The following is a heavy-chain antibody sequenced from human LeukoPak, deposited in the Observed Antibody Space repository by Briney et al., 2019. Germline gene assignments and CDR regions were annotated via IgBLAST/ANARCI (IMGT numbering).Heavy chain of an antibody. Sequence: ASVKVSRKASGGTFSSYAISWVRQAPGQGLEWMGRIIPILGIANYAQKFQGRVTITADKSTSTAYMELSSLRSEDTAVYYCAREAMRLGDRDAFDIWGQGTMVTVSS. CDR1: GGTFSSYA. CDR2: IIPILGIA. CDR3: AREAMRLGDRDAFDI. D-gene: IGHD3-16*01. V-gene: IGHV1-69*04. J-gene: IGHJ3*02.